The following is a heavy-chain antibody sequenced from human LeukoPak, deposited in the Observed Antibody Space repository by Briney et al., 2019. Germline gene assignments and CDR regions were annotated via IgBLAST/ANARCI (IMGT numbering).Heavy chain of an antibody. CDR1: GGSITNYY. J-gene: IGHJ4*02. D-gene: IGHD3-10*01. CDR2: IYYSGST. CDR3: ARGSGSPFDY. V-gene: IGHV4-59*01. Sequence: PSETLSLTCTVSGGSITNYYWSWIRQPPGKGLEWIGYIYYSGSTNYNPSLKSRVTLSVDTSRNQFSLSLRSMTAADTAVYYCARGSGSPFDYWGQGTLVTVSS.